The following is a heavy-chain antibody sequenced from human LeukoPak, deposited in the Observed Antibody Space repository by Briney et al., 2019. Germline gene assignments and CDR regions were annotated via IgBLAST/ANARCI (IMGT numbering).Heavy chain of an antibody. Sequence: GGSLRLSCAASGFAFSSYWMHWVRQAPGKGLEWVSAISGSGDSTNYADSVKGRFTISRDNSKNTLYLQMNSLRAEDTAVYYCAKAGAVVVVVAKFFDYWGQGTLVTVSS. CDR2: ISGSGDST. V-gene: IGHV3-23*01. CDR1: GFAFSSYW. J-gene: IGHJ4*02. D-gene: IGHD2-15*01. CDR3: AKAGAVVVVVAKFFDY.